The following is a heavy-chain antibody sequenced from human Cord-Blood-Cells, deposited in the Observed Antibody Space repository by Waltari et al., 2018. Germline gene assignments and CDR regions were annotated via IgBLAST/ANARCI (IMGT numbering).Heavy chain of an antibody. D-gene: IGHD3-3*01. J-gene: IGHJ4*02. V-gene: IGHV4-34*01. CDR3: ARGLAYYDFWSGYYYFDY. CDR2: INHSGST. Sequence: QVQLQQWGAGLLKPSETLSLTCAVYGGPFSGYYWSWIRQPPGQGLEWIGEINHSGSTNYNPSLKSRVTISVDTSKNQFSLKLSSVTAADTAVYYCARGLAYYDFWSGYYYFDYWGQGTLVTVSS. CDR1: GGPFSGYY.